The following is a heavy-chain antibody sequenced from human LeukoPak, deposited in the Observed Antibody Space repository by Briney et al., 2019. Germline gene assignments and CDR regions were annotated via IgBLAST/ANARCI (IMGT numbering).Heavy chain of an antibody. Sequence: ASVKVSCKASGHTFTGYYMHWVRQAPGQGLEWMGWINPNSGGTNYAQKFQGRVTMTRDTSISTAYMELSRLRSDDTAVYYCARDALRDRHWGAWFDPWGQGTLVTVSS. D-gene: IGHD7-27*01. V-gene: IGHV1-2*02. CDR3: ARDALRDRHWGAWFDP. J-gene: IGHJ5*02. CDR1: GHTFTGYY. CDR2: INPNSGGT.